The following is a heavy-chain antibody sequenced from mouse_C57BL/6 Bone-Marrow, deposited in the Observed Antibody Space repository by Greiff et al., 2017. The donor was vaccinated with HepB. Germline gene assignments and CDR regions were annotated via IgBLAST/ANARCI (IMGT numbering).Heavy chain of an antibody. D-gene: IGHD2-4*01. CDR3: ARYNYDYSWFAY. V-gene: IGHV7-3*01. CDR2: IRNKANGYTT. CDR1: GFTFTDYY. J-gene: IGHJ3*01. Sequence: EVKLMESGGGLVQPGGSLSLSCAASGFTFTDYYMSWVRQPPGKALEWLGFIRNKANGYTTEYSASGKGRFTISRDNSQSILYLQMNALRAEDSATYYCARYNYDYSWFAYWGQGTLVTVSA.